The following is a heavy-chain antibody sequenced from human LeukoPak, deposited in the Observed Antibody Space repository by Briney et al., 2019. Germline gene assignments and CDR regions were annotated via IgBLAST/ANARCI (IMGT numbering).Heavy chain of an antibody. CDR1: GGSISSGSYY. D-gene: IGHD3-3*01. CDR3: ARVQYDFWSGYPLGWFDP. CDR2: IYTSGST. V-gene: IGHV4-61*02. J-gene: IGHJ5*02. Sequence: NPPQTLSLTCTVSGGSISSGSYYWSWIRQPAGKGLEWIGRIYTSGSTNYNPSVKSRVTISVDTSKNQFSLKLSSVTAADTAVYYCARVQYDFWSGYPLGWFDPWGQGTLVTVSS.